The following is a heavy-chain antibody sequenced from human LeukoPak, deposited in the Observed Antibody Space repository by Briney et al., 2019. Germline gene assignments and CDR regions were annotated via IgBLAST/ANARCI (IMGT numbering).Heavy chain of an antibody. D-gene: IGHD2-8*02. CDR1: GYTFPTYY. CDR2: IDPNYGLA. CDR3: ARVLAYCTDSSCPGMDV. Sequence: GASVKLSCKASGYTFPTYYLNWVRQVPGRGLEWMGKIDPNYGLAYYAQKFQGRVTMTRGTSTSTVYMEVNSLTSDDTAVYYCARVLAYCTDSSCPGMDVWGQGTTVTVSS. J-gene: IGHJ6*02. V-gene: IGHV1-46*01.